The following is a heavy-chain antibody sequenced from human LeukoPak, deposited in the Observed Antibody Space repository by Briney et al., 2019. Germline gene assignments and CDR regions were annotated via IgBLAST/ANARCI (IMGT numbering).Heavy chain of an antibody. CDR2: IIPIFGTA. V-gene: IGHV1-69*13. D-gene: IGHD4-17*01. J-gene: IGHJ4*02. CDR1: GGTFSSYA. Sequence: ASVKVSCKASGGTFSSYAISWVRQAPGQGLEWMGGIIPIFGTANYAQKFQGRVTITADESTSTAYMELSSLRSEDTAVYYCARATRHNGDYPDFDFWGQGTLVTVSS. CDR3: ARATRHNGDYPDFDF.